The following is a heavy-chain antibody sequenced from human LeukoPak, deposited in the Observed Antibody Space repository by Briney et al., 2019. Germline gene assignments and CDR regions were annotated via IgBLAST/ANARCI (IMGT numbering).Heavy chain of an antibody. D-gene: IGHD6-13*01. J-gene: IGHJ4*02. Sequence: GGSLRLSCAASGFTFSSYSMNWARQAPGKGLEWVSYISSSSSTIYYADSVKGRFTISRDNAKNSLYLQMNSLRAEDTAVYYCARDSLSGWAAAGSDYWGQGTLVTVSS. CDR3: ARDSLSGWAAAGSDY. CDR2: ISSSSSTI. V-gene: IGHV3-48*04. CDR1: GFTFSSYS.